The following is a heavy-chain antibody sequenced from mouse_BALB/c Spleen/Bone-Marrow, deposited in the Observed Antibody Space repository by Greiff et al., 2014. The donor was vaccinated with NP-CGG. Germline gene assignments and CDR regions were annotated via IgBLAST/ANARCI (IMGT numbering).Heavy chain of an antibody. J-gene: IGHJ4*01. V-gene: IGHV5-9-4*01. CDR2: ISSGGGYT. Sequence: EVQLVESGGGLVKPGGSLKLSCAASGFTFSSYAMSWVRQSPEKRLEWVAEISSGGGYTYYPDTVTGRFTISRDNAKNTLYLEMSSLRSEDTAMYYCAREGLRRRAAMDYWGQGTSVTVSS. D-gene: IGHD2-4*01. CDR3: AREGLRRRAAMDY. CDR1: GFTFSSYA.